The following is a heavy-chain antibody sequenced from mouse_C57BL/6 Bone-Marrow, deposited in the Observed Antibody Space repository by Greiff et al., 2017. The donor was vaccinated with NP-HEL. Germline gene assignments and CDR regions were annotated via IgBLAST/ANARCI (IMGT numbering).Heavy chain of an antibody. CDR3: ARGYYSFAY. Sequence: EVKVEESEGGLVQPGSSMKLSCTASGFTFSDYYMAWVRQVPEKGLEWVANINYDGSSTYYLDSLKSRFIISRDNAKNILYLQMSSLKSEDTATYYCARGYYSFAYWGQGTLVTVSA. CDR2: INYDGSST. J-gene: IGHJ3*01. D-gene: IGHD2-3*01. V-gene: IGHV5-16*01. CDR1: GFTFSDYY.